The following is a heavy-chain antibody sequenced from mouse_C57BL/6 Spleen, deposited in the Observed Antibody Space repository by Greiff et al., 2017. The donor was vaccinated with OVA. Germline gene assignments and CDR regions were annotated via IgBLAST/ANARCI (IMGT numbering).Heavy chain of an antibody. CDR2: IHPNSGST. CDR1: GYTFTSYW. CDR3: ARRTGGLYFDY. D-gene: IGHD3-3*01. V-gene: IGHV1-64*01. Sequence: QVQLKQPGAELVKPGASVKLSCKASGYTFTSYWMHWVKQRPGQGLEWIGMIHPNSGSTNYNEKFKSKATLTVDKSSSTAYMQLSSLTSEDSAVYYCARRTGGLYFDYWGQGTTLTVSS. J-gene: IGHJ2*01.